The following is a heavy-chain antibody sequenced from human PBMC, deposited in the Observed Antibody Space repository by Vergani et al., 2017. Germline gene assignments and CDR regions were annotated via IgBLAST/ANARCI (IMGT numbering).Heavy chain of an antibody. D-gene: IGHD5-12*01. J-gene: IGHJ6*03. CDR2: ISAYNGNT. V-gene: IGHV1-18*01. CDR3: ARDPYSGYVQNSDYYYMDV. CDR1: GYTFTSYG. Sequence: QVQLVQSGAEVKKPGASVKVSCKASGYTFTSYGISWVRQAPGQGLEWMGWISAYNGNTHYAQKLQGRVTMTTDTSTSTAYMELRSLRSDDTAVYYCARDPYSGYVQNSDYYYMDVWGKGTTVTVSS.